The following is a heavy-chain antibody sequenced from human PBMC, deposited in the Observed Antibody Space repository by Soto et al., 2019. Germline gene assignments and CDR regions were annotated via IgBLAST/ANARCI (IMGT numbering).Heavy chain of an antibody. CDR2: INDSGST. Sequence: QVQLQHWGAGLLKPSETLSRTCAVYGGSLSGYYWSWIRQPPGKGLEWIGEINDSGSTNYNPSFKSRVPISADTSKNQFSLKLTSVTAADTAVYYCARRVTMQYYFDYWGQGTLVPVFS. D-gene: IGHD2-2*01. CDR1: GGSLSGYY. CDR3: ARRVTMQYYFDY. V-gene: IGHV4-34*01. J-gene: IGHJ4*02.